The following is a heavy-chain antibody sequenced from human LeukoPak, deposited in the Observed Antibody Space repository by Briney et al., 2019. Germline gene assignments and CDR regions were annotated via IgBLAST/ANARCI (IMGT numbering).Heavy chain of an antibody. CDR1: GYSFTGYY. J-gene: IGHJ3*02. Sequence: ASVKVSCKASGYSFTGYYMHWVRQAPGQGLEWMGRINPLSGDTNYAQKFQGTVTMTRDTSISTAYMELSRLRSDDTAVFFCARGMGRYSIGYAFDISGQGTMVTVSS. D-gene: IGHD5-18*01. V-gene: IGHV1-2*06. CDR2: INPLSGDT. CDR3: ARGMGRYSIGYAFDI.